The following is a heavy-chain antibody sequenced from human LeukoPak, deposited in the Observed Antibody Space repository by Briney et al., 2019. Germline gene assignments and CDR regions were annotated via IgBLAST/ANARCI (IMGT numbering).Heavy chain of an antibody. D-gene: IGHD2-15*01. J-gene: IGHJ4*02. CDR3: AKLLRGNSGGKY. V-gene: IGHV4-39*01. CDR2: IYYSGST. CDR1: GGSISSSSYY. Sequence: SETLSLTCTVSGGSISSSSYYWGWIRQPPGKGLEWIGSIYYSGSTYYNPSLKSRVTISVDTSKNQFSLKLSSVTAADTAVYYCAKLLRGNSGGKYWGQGTLVTVSS.